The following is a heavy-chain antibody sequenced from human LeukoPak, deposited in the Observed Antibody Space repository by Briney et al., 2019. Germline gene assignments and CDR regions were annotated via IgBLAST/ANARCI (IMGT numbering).Heavy chain of an antibody. CDR1: GFTFSDYD. J-gene: IGHJ4*02. Sequence: GGSLRLSCAASGFTFSDYDMSWIRQAPGKGLEWVSDISDSSSYINYVYSVKCRVTISRDNAKNSLYLQMNRLRAEETAVYYCARDPTLFNRGWIDYWGQGTLVTVSS. CDR2: ISDSSSYI. CDR3: ARDPTLFNRGWIDY. D-gene: IGHD6-19*01. V-gene: IGHV3-11*05.